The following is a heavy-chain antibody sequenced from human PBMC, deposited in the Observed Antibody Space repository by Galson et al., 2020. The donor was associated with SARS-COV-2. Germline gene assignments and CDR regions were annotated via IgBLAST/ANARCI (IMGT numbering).Heavy chain of an antibody. CDR2: IYSGGST. J-gene: IGHJ4*02. D-gene: IGHD6-13*01. CDR1: GFTVSSNY. Sequence: GESLKISCVAPGFTVSSNYMNWVRQAPGKGLEWVSVIYSGGSTDYADSVKGRFTISRDSSKNTVFLQMNSLRADDTAVYYCARVGFSSSWYPFDYWGQGTLVTVSS. CDR3: ARVGFSSSWYPFDY. V-gene: IGHV3-53*01.